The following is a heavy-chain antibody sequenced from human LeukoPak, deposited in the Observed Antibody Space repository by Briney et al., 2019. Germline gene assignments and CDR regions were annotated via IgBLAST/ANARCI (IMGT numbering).Heavy chain of an antibody. J-gene: IGHJ4*02. Sequence: ESLQISCQGSGYSFTNYWIGWVRQMPGKGLEWMGIIYLGDSDTRYSPSFQGQVTISADKSISTAYLQWSSLKASDTAIYYCARHPSYTSGWPLDYWGQGTLVTVSS. CDR1: GYSFTNYW. D-gene: IGHD6-19*01. V-gene: IGHV5-51*01. CDR3: ARHPSYTSGWPLDY. CDR2: IYLGDSDT.